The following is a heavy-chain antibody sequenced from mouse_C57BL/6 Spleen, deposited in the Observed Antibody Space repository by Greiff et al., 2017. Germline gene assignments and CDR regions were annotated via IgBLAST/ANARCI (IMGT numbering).Heavy chain of an antibody. Sequence: QVQLQPPGAELVKPGASVKLSCKASGSTFTSYWMPWVKPRPGQGLEWIGEIDPSASYTNYNQKFKGKATLTVDTSSSTAYMQLSSLTSEDSAVYYCARRLKDAMDYWGQGTSVTVSS. J-gene: IGHJ4*01. CDR1: GSTFTSYW. V-gene: IGHV1-50*01. CDR2: IDPSASYT. D-gene: IGHD1-3*01. CDR3: ARRLKDAMDY.